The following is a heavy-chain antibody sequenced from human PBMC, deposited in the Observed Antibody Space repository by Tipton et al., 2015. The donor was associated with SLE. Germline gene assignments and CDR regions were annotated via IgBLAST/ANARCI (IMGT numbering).Heavy chain of an antibody. Sequence: TLSLTCAVYGGSFSGYYWSWIRQPPGKGLEWIGEINHSGSTNYNPSLKSRVTISVDTSKNQFSLNVRSVTAADTAVYYCARRYWGWYLDLWGRGTLVTVSS. CDR3: ARRYWGWYLDL. CDR2: INHSGST. V-gene: IGHV4-34*01. D-gene: IGHD2-8*02. CDR1: GGSFSGYY. J-gene: IGHJ2*01.